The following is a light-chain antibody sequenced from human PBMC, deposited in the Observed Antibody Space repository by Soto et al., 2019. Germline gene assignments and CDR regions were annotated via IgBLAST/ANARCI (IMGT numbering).Light chain of an antibody. CDR1: QDISNY. CDR3: QQYDNLPIT. CDR2: DAS. V-gene: IGKV1-33*01. Sequence: DIQMTQSPSSLSASVGYRVTITCQASQDISNYLNWYQQKPGKAPKLLIYDASNLETGVPSRFSGSGSGTDFTFTISSLQPEDSETYYCQQYDNLPITFGQGTRLEIK. J-gene: IGKJ5*01.